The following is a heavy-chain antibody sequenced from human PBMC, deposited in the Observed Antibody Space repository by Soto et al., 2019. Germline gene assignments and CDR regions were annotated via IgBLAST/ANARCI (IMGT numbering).Heavy chain of an antibody. V-gene: IGHV4-4*07. CDR1: GGSISSYY. Sequence: SETLSLTCTVSGGSISSYYWSWIRQPAGKGLEWIGRIYSSGSTDYNPSLKSRVTMSLDTSKNQISLKLSSVTAADTAVYYCARGVYGSTTGASYYYTMAVWVHGTTVIV. D-gene: IGHD1-26*01. CDR3: ARGVYGSTTGASYYYTMAV. CDR2: IYSSGST. J-gene: IGHJ6*02.